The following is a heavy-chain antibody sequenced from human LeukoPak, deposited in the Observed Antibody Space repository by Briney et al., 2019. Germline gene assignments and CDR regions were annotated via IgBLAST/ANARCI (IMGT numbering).Heavy chain of an antibody. V-gene: IGHV1-69*04. J-gene: IGHJ4*02. CDR2: IIPIFGIA. Sequence: GASVKVSCKASGGTFSSYAISWVRQAPGQGLDWMGRIIPIFGIANYAQKFQSRVTITADKSTSTAYMELSSLRSEDTAVYYCARGDGGGATEFDYWGQGTLVTVSS. CDR3: ARGDGGGATEFDY. D-gene: IGHD1-26*01. CDR1: GGTFSSYA.